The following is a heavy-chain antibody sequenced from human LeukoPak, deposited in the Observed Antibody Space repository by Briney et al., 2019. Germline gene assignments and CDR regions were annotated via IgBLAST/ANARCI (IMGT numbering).Heavy chain of an antibody. CDR3: ARSRSGYYP. D-gene: IGHD3-22*01. CDR1: GGSISSYY. Sequence: SETLSLTCTVSGGSISSYYWSWIRQPPGKGLEWIGYIYYSGSTNYNPSLKSRVTISVDTSKNQFSLKLSSVTAADAAVYYCARSRSGYYPWGQGTLVTVSS. V-gene: IGHV4-59*01. CDR2: IYYSGST. J-gene: IGHJ5*02.